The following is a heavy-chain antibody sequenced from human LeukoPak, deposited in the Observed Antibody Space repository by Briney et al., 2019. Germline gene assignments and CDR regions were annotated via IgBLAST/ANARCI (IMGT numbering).Heavy chain of an antibody. D-gene: IGHD5-18*01. CDR2: INPNSGGT. CDR3: ARGLGYSYGSDPRLDY. CDR1: GYTFTGYY. Sequence: ASVKVSCKASGYTFTGYYMHWVRQATGQGLEWMGWINPNSGGTNYAQKFQGRVTMTRDTSISTAYMELSRLRSDDTAVYYCARGLGYSYGSDPRLDYWGQGTLVTVSS. V-gene: IGHV1-2*02. J-gene: IGHJ4*02.